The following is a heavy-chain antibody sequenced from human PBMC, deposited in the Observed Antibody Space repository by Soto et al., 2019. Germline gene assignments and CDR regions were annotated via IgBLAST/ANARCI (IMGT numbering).Heavy chain of an antibody. Sequence: SGPTLVNPTQTLTLTCTFSGFSLRTSGMCVSWIRQPPGKALEWLALIDWDDDKYYSTSLKTRLTISKDTSKNQVVLTMTNMDPVDTATYYCARIAAAHYYYYGMDVWGQGTTVTVSS. V-gene: IGHV2-70*01. D-gene: IGHD6-13*01. CDR1: GFSLRTSGMC. CDR3: ARIAAAHYYYYGMDV. CDR2: IDWDDDK. J-gene: IGHJ6*02.